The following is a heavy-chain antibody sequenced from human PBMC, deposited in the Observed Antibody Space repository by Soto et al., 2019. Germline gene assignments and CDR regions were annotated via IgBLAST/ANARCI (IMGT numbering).Heavy chain of an antibody. J-gene: IGHJ4*02. CDR2: LSASGATT. CDR3: AKGWQVRGWQFDY. V-gene: IGHV3-23*01. D-gene: IGHD6-19*01. Sequence: EVQLLESGGNLVQPGGSLRLSCVASGFTFSNYVMSWVRQAPGKGLEWVSGLSASGATTYSADFVKGRFSISRDNSKNTLLLEMNSLRAYDTAVYYCAKGWQVRGWQFDYWGQGTLVSVSS. CDR1: GFTFSNYV.